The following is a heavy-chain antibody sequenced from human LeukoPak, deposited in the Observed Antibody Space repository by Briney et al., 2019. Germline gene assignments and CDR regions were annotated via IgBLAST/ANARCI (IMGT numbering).Heavy chain of an antibody. CDR1: GFTFSSFG. CDR2: IWNDGSNK. D-gene: IGHD6-19*01. J-gene: IGHJ4*02. V-gene: IGHV3-33*03. Sequence: GGSLRLSCEASGFTFSSFGMHWVRQAPGKGLEWVAVIWNDGSNKYYADSVKGRFTISRDNSRNTLYLQMNSLRDEDTAVYYCAKGGVTSGWPTPFDSWGQGTLVNVSS. CDR3: AKGGVTSGWPTPFDS.